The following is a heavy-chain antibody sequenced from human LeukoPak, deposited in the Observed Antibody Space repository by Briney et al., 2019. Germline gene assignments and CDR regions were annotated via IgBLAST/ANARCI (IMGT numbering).Heavy chain of an antibody. D-gene: IGHD3-10*01. J-gene: IGHJ4*02. Sequence: PSETXSLTCTXSGGSISSYYWSWIRQPPGKGLEWIGYIYYSGSTNYNPSLTSRVTISVDTSKNQFSLKLSSVTAADTAVYYCASVYYYGSGSYFDYWGQGTLVTVSS. CDR1: GGSISSYY. V-gene: IGHV4-59*01. CDR3: ASVYYYGSGSYFDY. CDR2: IYYSGST.